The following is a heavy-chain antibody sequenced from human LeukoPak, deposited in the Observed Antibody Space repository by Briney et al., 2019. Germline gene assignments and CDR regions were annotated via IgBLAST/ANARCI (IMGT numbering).Heavy chain of an antibody. D-gene: IGHD3-10*01. J-gene: IGHJ4*02. Sequence: GESLRLSCTASGSTFSTYPMTWARQAPGQGLEWVSAISGNSVTIYYADSVKGRFTISRDNSKNTLYLQMYSLRAEDTAVYYCAKDPLLWFGEFYFDFWGQGTLVTVSS. V-gene: IGHV3-23*01. CDR1: GSTFSTYP. CDR3: AKDPLLWFGEFYFDF. CDR2: ISGNSVTI.